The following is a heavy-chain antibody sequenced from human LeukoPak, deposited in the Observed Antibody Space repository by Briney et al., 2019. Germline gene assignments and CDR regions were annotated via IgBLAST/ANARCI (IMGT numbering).Heavy chain of an antibody. J-gene: IGHJ6*02. V-gene: IGHV4-4*07. CDR1: GGSISSYY. Sequence: PSETLSLTCTVSGGSISSYYWSWIRQPAGKGLEWIGRIYTSGSTNYNPSLKSRVTMSVDTSKNQFSLKLSSVTAADTAVYYCASGEGSDPYYHYGMDVWGQGTTVTVSS. CDR2: IYTSGST. D-gene: IGHD3-10*01. CDR3: ASGEGSDPYYHYGMDV.